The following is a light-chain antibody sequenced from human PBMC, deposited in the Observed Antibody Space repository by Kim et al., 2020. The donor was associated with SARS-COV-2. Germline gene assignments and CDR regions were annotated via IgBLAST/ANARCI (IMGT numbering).Light chain of an antibody. V-gene: IGLV4-69*01. Sequence: ASVKLASTLNSGHNDYAVAWHQQRPEKGHRYVVKVNSDGSHIKEDGIPDRFSGSRSGTQRYLTISSLQAEDGAGYYCQTWGAGIHVFGGGTQLTVL. J-gene: IGLJ2*01. CDR3: QTWGAGIHV. CDR2: VNSDGSH. CDR1: SGHNDYA.